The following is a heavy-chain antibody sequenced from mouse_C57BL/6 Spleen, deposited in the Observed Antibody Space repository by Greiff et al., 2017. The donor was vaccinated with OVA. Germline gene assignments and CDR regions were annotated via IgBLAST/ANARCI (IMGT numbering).Heavy chain of an antibody. CDR1: GFTFSSYT. Sequence: EVKLVESGGGLVKPGGSLKLSCAASGFTFSSYTMSWVRQTPEKRLEWVATISGGGGNTYYPDSVKGRFTISRDNAKNTLYLQMSSLRSEDTALYYCARQEGYGYFDYWGQGTTLTVSS. J-gene: IGHJ2*01. CDR2: ISGGGGNT. V-gene: IGHV5-9*01. D-gene: IGHD2-2*01. CDR3: ARQEGYGYFDY.